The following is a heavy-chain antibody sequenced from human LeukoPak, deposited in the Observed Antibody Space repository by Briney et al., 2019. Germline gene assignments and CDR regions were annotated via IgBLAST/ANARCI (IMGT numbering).Heavy chain of an antibody. J-gene: IGHJ4*02. CDR3: ARDICEWSGSYYPDY. Sequence: GGSLRLSCAASGFTVSSNYMSWVRQAPGKGLEWVSVIYSGGSTYYADSVKGRFTISRDSSKNTLYLQMNSLRAEDTAVYYCARDICEWSGSYYPDYWGQGTLVTVSS. CDR2: IYSGGST. V-gene: IGHV3-53*01. CDR1: GFTVSSNY. D-gene: IGHD1-26*01.